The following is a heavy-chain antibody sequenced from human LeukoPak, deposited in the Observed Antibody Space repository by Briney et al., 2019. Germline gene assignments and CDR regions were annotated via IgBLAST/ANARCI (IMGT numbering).Heavy chain of an antibody. CDR2: INPNSGGT. V-gene: IGHV1-2*02. CDR1: GYTFTGYY. D-gene: IGHD3-3*01. Sequence: SVKVSCKASGYTFTGYYMHWVRQAPGQGLEWMGWINPNSGGTNYAQKFQGRVTMTRDTSISTAYMELSRLRSDDTAVYYCARGGYYDFWSGYYGDYWGQGTLVTVSS. CDR3: ARGGYYDFWSGYYGDY. J-gene: IGHJ4*02.